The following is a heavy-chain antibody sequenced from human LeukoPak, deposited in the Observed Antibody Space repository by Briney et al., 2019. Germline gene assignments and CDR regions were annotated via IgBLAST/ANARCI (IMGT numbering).Heavy chain of an antibody. D-gene: IGHD3-10*01. J-gene: IGHJ4*02. CDR1: GFTFSSYG. V-gene: IGHV3-30*18. CDR3: AKEIYYGSGSYPDY. CDR2: ISNDGNNK. Sequence: QSGGSLRLSCEASGFTFSSYGIPWVRQAPGKGLEWVAAISNDGNNKYYADSVKGRFTISRDNSKNTLYLQMNSLRAEDTAVYYCAKEIYYGSGSYPDYWGQGTLVIVSS.